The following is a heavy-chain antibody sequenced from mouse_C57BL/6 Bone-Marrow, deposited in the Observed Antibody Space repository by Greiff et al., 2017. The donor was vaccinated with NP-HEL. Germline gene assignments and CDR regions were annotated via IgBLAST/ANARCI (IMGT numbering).Heavy chain of an antibody. Sequence: LKESGPELVKPGASVKISCKASGYSFTDYNMNWVKQSNGKSLEWIGVINPNYGTTSYNQKFKGKATLTVDQSSSTAYMQLNSLTSEDSAVYYCAIYSNYGAWFAYWGQGTLVTVSA. J-gene: IGHJ3*01. CDR3: AIYSNYGAWFAY. D-gene: IGHD2-5*01. CDR2: INPNYGTT. CDR1: GYSFTDYN. V-gene: IGHV1-39*01.